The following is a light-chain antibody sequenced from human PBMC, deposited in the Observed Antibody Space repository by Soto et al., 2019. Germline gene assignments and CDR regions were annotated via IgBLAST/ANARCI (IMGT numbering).Light chain of an antibody. J-gene: IGKJ4*01. V-gene: IGKV2-30*01. CDR2: QVS. CDR1: QSLVYSDGHTY. CDR3: MQGPHWPLT. Sequence: DVVVTQSPLSLPVTLGQPASISCRSSQSLVYSDGHTYLNWFQQRPGQSPRRLLYQVSKRDSGVPDRFSGSVSGTEFTLRISRVEAEDVGVYYCMQGPHWPLTFGGGTKVDIK.